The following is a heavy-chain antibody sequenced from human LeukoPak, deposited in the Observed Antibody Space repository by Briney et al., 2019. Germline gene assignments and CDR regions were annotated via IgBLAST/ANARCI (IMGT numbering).Heavy chain of an antibody. CDR3: ARENYDSSGSNGYYYYYVDV. J-gene: IGHJ6*03. V-gene: IGHV3-33*01. CDR1: GFTFSSYG. CDR2: IWYDGSNK. D-gene: IGHD3-22*01. Sequence: PGGSLRLSCAASGFTFSSYGMHWVRQAPGKGLEWVAVIWYDGSNKYYADSVKGRFTISRDNSKNTLYLQMNSLRAEDTAVYYCARENYDSSGSNGYYYYYVDVWGKGTTVTVSS.